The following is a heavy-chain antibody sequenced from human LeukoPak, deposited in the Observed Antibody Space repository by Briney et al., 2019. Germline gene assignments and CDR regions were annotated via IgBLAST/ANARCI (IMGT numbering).Heavy chain of an antibody. CDR2: ISGSGGST. CDR3: ARDRVDMTAVMVY. V-gene: IGHV3-23*01. Sequence: QPGGSLRLSCAASGFTFSSYAMSWVRQAPGKGLEWVSAISGSGGSTYYADSVKGRFTISRDNSKNTLYLQMNSLRAEDTAVYYCARDRVDMTAVMVYWGQGTLVTVSS. CDR1: GFTFSSYA. D-gene: IGHD4-17*01. J-gene: IGHJ4*02.